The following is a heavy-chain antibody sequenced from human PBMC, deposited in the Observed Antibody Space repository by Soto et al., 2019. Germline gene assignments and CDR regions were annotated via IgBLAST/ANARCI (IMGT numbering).Heavy chain of an antibody. V-gene: IGHV3-30*18. CDR2: MSHDGSNK. CDR1: GFTFSNYG. Sequence: QVQLVESGGGVVQPGRSLRLSCATSGFTFSNYGMHWVRQAPGKGLEWVAGMSHDGSNKYHADSVKGRLTISRDNSKNTLYLQRNSLRPEDTAVYYCAKGKYSSSSTFDCWGQGTLVTVSS. J-gene: IGHJ4*02. CDR3: AKGKYSSSSTFDC. D-gene: IGHD6-6*01.